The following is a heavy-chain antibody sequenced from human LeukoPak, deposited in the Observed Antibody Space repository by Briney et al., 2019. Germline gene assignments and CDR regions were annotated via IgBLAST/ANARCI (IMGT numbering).Heavy chain of an antibody. CDR1: GFTFRSYS. CDR3: ARASFYSSGWHCVDV. CDR2: ISSSSSYI. V-gene: IGHV3-21*01. D-gene: IGHD6-25*01. J-gene: IGHJ6*04. Sequence: GGSLRLSCGASGFTFRSYSMNWVPQAPGKGPEWVSSISSSSSYIYYADSVKGRFTISRDNAKNSLYLQMNSLRAEDTAVYYCARASFYSSGWHCVDVWGNGTTVTVSS.